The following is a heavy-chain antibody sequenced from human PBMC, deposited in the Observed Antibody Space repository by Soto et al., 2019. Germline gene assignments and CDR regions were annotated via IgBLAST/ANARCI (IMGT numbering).Heavy chain of an antibody. Sequence: PGESLKIPCNASGYIIKNYWIGWVRQMAGQGLEWMGIIFPDGSDTRYSPSFQGHVTNSVDESISAAYVQWSSLNALDSDIYYWFRGGVTSRTFGYWGQGTLVTVSS. CDR3: FRGGVTSRTFGY. CDR1: GYIIKNYW. J-gene: IGHJ4*02. D-gene: IGHD3-16*01. CDR2: IFPDGSDT. V-gene: IGHV5-51*01.